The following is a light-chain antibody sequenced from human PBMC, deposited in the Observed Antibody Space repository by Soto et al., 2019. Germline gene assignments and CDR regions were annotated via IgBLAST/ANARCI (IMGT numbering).Light chain of an antibody. CDR3: SSYTSSSTFNVV. Sequence: QSALTQPASVSGSPGQSITFSCTGTSSDVGGYNYVSWYQQHPGKAPKLMIYDVSNRPSGVSKRFSGSKSGNTASLTISGLQAEDEADYYCSSYTSSSTFNVVFGGGTKLTVL. V-gene: IGLV2-14*01. CDR1: SSDVGGYNY. J-gene: IGLJ2*01. CDR2: DVS.